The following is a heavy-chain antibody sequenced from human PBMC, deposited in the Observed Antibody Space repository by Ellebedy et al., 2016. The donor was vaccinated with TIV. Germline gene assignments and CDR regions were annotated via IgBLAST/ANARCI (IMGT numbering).Heavy chain of an antibody. Sequence: SETLSLTCGVNGGSFSGYLWAWIRQPPGKGLEWIGEINRGGSTNYNPSLKSRVAISVDTSKNHYSLNLSFVAAADTAVYYCARNRRGYDSGDYISLDPWGQGTLVTVSS. CDR1: GGSFSGYL. CDR2: INRGGST. CDR3: ARNRRGYDSGDYISLDP. D-gene: IGHD4-17*01. J-gene: IGHJ5*02. V-gene: IGHV4-34*01.